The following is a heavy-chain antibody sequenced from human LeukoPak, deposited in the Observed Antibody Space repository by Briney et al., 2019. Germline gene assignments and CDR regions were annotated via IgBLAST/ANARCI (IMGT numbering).Heavy chain of an antibody. V-gene: IGHV3-23*01. Sequence: PGGSLRISCAASGFDFISFTMSWVRQTPGKGLEWVASISGTGTNTYYADSVKGRFTISRDNSRNTLYLQMSSLGAEDTAIYYCAKDHGVAVTGMFYWGQGTLVTVSS. J-gene: IGHJ4*02. D-gene: IGHD6-19*01. CDR2: ISGTGTNT. CDR1: GFDFISFT. CDR3: AKDHGVAVTGMFY.